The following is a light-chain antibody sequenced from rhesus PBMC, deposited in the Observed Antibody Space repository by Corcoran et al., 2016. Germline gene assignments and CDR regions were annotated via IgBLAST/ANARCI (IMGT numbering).Light chain of an antibody. J-gene: IGKJ1*01. CDR1: QSVSSR. V-gene: IGKV3-17*03. CDR2: DAS. Sequence: EIVMTQSPATLSLSPGERATLSCRASQSVSSRLAWYQQKPGQAPRLLRYDASRRATGIPDRFSGRGSRTEVTLTISSLEPEDTGVYYCQQDYGWPRTFGQGTKVEIK. CDR3: QQDYGWPRT.